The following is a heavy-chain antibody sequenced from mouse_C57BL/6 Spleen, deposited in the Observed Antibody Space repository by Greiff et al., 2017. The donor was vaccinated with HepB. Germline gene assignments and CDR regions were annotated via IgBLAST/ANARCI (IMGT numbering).Heavy chain of an antibody. Sequence: QVQLQQPGTELVKPGASVKLSCKASGYTFTSYWMHWVKQRPGQGLEWIGNINPSNGGTNYNEKFKSKATLTVDKSSSTAYMQLSSLTSEDSAVYYWAKGSYYLYYAMDYWGQGTSVTVSS. V-gene: IGHV1-53*01. CDR1: GYTFTSYW. D-gene: IGHD2-12*01. J-gene: IGHJ4*01. CDR3: AKGSYYLYYAMDY. CDR2: INPSNGGT.